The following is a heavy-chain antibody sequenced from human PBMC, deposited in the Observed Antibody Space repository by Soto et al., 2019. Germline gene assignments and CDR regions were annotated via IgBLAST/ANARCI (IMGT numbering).Heavy chain of an antibody. CDR3: ALEQQLAFDY. J-gene: IGHJ4*02. Sequence: VASVKVSCKASGGTFSSYAISWVRQAPGQGLEWMGGIIPIFGTANYAQKFQGRVTITADESTSTAYMELSSLRSEDTAVYYCALEQQLAFDYWGQGTLVTVSS. CDR2: IIPIFGTA. CDR1: GGTFSSYA. D-gene: IGHD6-13*01. V-gene: IGHV1-69*13.